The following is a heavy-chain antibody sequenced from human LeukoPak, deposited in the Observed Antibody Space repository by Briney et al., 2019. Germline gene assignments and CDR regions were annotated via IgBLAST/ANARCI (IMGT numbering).Heavy chain of an antibody. Sequence: PGGSLRLSCAASGFTFSLNEMNWVRQAPGKGLEWVSYINGPASNIFYADSVKGRFTISRDNAKNSLYLQMNSLRVEDTAVYYCATYPSGSYAYWGQGTLVTVSS. CDR3: ATYPSGSYAY. J-gene: IGHJ4*02. D-gene: IGHD3-10*01. CDR1: GFTFSLNE. V-gene: IGHV3-48*03. CDR2: INGPASNI.